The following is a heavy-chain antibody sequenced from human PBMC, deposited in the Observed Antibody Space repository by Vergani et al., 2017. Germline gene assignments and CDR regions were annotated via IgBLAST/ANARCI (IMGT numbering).Heavy chain of an antibody. V-gene: IGHV1-69*01. D-gene: IGHD3-22*01. CDR3: ARDRVYYDSSGYESYSGY. J-gene: IGHJ4*02. Sequence: QVQLVQSGAEVKKPGSSVKVSCKASGGTFSSYAISWVRQAPGKGLEWMGGIIPIFGTANYAQKFQGRVTITADESTSTAYMEVSSLRAEDTSVYYCARDRVYYDSSGYESYSGYWGQGTLVTVSS. CDR2: IIPIFGTA. CDR1: GGTFSSYA.